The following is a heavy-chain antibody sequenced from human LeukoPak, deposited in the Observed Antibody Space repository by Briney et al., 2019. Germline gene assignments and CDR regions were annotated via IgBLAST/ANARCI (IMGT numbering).Heavy chain of an antibody. CDR2: IYYSGST. D-gene: IGHD6-19*01. J-gene: IGHJ4*02. Sequence: SETLSLTCTVSGGSISSYYWSWIRQPPGKGLEWIGYIYYSGSTNYNPSLKSRVTISVDTSKNQFSLKLSSVTAADTAVYYCARVGEYSSGWYYFDYWGQGTLVTVSS. CDR1: GGSISSYY. V-gene: IGHV4-59*01. CDR3: ARVGEYSSGWYYFDY.